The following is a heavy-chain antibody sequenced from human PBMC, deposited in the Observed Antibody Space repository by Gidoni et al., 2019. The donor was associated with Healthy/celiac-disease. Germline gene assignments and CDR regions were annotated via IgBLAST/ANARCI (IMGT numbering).Heavy chain of an antibody. CDR2: ISSSSSTI. D-gene: IGHD5-18*01. V-gene: IGHV3-48*02. CDR3: ARSRKITWIQLFQGRYGFDY. CDR1: AFTFSSYS. J-gene: IGHJ4*02. Sequence: EVQLVESGGGLVQPGGSLRLSCAASAFTFSSYSMNWVRQAPGKGLEWVSYISSSSSTIYYADSVKGRFTISRDNAKNSLYLQMNSLRDEDTAVYYCARSRKITWIQLFQGRYGFDYWGQGTLVTVSS.